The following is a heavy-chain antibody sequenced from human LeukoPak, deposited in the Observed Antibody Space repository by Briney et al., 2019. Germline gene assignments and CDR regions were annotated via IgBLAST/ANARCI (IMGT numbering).Heavy chain of an antibody. CDR3: AIVNYYYYDMDV. CDR2: IRYDGSNK. Sequence: GGSLRLSCAASGFTFSSYGMHWVRQAPGKGLEWVAFIRYDGSNKYYADSVKGRFTISRDNSKNTLYLQMNSLRAEDTAVYYCAIVNYYYYDMDVWGKGTTVTVSS. J-gene: IGHJ6*03. V-gene: IGHV3-30*02. CDR1: GFTFSSYG.